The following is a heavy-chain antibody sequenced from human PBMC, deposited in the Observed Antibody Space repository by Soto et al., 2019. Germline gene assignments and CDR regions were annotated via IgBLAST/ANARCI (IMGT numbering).Heavy chain of an antibody. V-gene: IGHV3-30-3*01. Sequence: QVHLVESGGGVVQPGKSLRLSCAASGFTFSNYAIHWVRQAPGRGLEWLAPISNDGNNDIYADSLKGRVTFSRDSSNNKVFLQMDSLRTEDTAVYYCAGAPYYSNSRLDYWGQGTLVTVSS. J-gene: IGHJ4*02. CDR2: ISNDGNND. CDR3: AGAPYYSNSRLDY. CDR1: GFTFSNYA. D-gene: IGHD4-4*01.